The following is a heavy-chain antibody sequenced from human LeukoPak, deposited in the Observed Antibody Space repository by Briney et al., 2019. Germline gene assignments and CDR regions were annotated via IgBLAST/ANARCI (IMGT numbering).Heavy chain of an antibody. CDR3: ARGAFYCSGGSCYLYYYYYYGMDV. CDR2: IYYSGST. V-gene: IGHV4-30-4*01. Sequence: PSETLSLTCTVSGGSISSGDYYWSWIRQPPGKGLEWIGYIYYSGSTYYNPSLKSRVTISVDTSKNQFSLKLSSVTAADTAVYYCARGAFYCSGGSCYLYYYYYYGMDVWGQGTTVTVSS. J-gene: IGHJ6*02. CDR1: GGSISSGDYY. D-gene: IGHD2-15*01.